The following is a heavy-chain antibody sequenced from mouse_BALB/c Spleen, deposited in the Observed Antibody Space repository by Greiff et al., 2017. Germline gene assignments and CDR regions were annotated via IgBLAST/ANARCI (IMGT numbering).Heavy chain of an antibody. D-gene: IGHD4-1*01. J-gene: IGHJ4*01. Sequence: EVKLVESGGGLVQPGGSRKLSCAASGFTFSSFGMHWVRQAPEKGLEWVAYISSGSSTIYYADTVKGRFTISRDNPKNTLFLQMTSLRSEDTAMYYCARKLGRYYYAMDYWGQGTSVTVSS. CDR2: ISSGSSTI. CDR1: GFTFSSFG. V-gene: IGHV5-17*02. CDR3: ARKLGRYYYAMDY.